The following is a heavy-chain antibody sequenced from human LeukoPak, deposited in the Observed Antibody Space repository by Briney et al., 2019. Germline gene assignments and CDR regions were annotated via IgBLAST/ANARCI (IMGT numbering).Heavy chain of an antibody. V-gene: IGHV3-7*01. D-gene: IGHD3-22*01. CDR1: GFTFSSYW. CDR3: ARDGAHYYDTSAYYYDS. Sequence: GGSLRLSCAASGFTFSSYWMSWVRQAPGKGLEWVANIKQDGSEKYYVDSVKGRFTISRDNAKNSLYLQMNSLRAEDTAVYYCARDGAHYYDTSAYYYDSWGQGTLVTVSS. J-gene: IGHJ5*01. CDR2: IKQDGSEK.